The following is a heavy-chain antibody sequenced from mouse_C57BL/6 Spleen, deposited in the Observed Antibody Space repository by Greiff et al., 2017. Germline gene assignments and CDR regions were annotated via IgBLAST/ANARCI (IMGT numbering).Heavy chain of an antibody. J-gene: IGHJ4*01. CDR2: ISSGSSTI. CDR3: ARGREAYYAMDY. CDR1: GFTFSDYG. V-gene: IGHV5-17*01. Sequence: DVKLVESGGGLVKPGGSLKLSCAASGFTFSDYGMHWVRQAPEKGLEWVAYISSGSSTIYYADTVKGRFTISRDNAKNTLFLQMTSLRSEDTAMYYCARGREAYYAMDYWGQGTSVTVSS.